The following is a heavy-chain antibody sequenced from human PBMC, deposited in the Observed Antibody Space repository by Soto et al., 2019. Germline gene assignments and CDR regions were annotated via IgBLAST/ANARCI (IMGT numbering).Heavy chain of an antibody. D-gene: IGHD3-22*01. V-gene: IGHV1-69*08. CDR1: GGTFSSYT. Sequence: QVQLVQSGAEVKKPGSSVKVSCKASGGTFSSYTISWVRQAPGQGLEWMGRIIPILGIANYAQKFQGRVTITADKSTSIAYVELSRLRSEDAAVYDCARDGTYSYDRSGYPSDWYCDLWGRGTLVTVSS. J-gene: IGHJ2*01. CDR2: IIPILGIA. CDR3: ARDGTYSYDRSGYPSDWYCDL.